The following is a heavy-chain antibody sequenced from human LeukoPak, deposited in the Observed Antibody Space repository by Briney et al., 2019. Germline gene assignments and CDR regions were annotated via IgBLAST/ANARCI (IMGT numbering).Heavy chain of an antibody. CDR1: GFTFSAYS. CDR2: ISSRSFTI. D-gene: IGHD6-19*01. CDR3: ARSVIAVAGYDAFDI. J-gene: IGHJ3*02. V-gene: IGHV3-48*02. Sequence: PGGSLRLSCAASGFTFSAYSMNWVRQAPGKGLDWVSYISSRSFTIYYADSVKGRFTISRDYAKNSLYLEMNSPRDEDTAVYYCARSVIAVAGYDAFDIWGQGTVVTVSS.